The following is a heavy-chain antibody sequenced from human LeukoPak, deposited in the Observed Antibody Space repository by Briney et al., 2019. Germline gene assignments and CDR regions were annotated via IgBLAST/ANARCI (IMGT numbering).Heavy chain of an antibody. Sequence: SGTLSLTCAVSGGSISSSNWWSWVRQPPGKGLEWIGEIYHSGSTNYNPSLKSRVTISVDTSKNHFSLKLSSVTAADTAVYYCARALYDSSGYYSDFFRVRKYNWFDPWGQGTLVTVSS. CDR1: GGSISSSNW. V-gene: IGHV4-4*02. D-gene: IGHD3-22*01. CDR2: IYHSGST. CDR3: ARALYDSSGYYSDFFRVRKYNWFDP. J-gene: IGHJ5*02.